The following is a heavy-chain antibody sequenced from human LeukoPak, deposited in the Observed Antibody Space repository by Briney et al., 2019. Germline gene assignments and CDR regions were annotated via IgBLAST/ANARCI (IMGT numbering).Heavy chain of an antibody. CDR2: ISSSGSTI. CDR1: GFTFSDYY. Sequence: PGGSLRLSCAASGFTFSDYYMSWIRQAPGKGLEWVSYISSSGSTIYYADSVKGRFTISRDNAENSLYLQMNSLRAEDTAVYYCAKDLGSSGWDFDYWGQGTLVTVSS. V-gene: IGHV3-11*04. D-gene: IGHD6-19*01. CDR3: AKDLGSSGWDFDY. J-gene: IGHJ4*02.